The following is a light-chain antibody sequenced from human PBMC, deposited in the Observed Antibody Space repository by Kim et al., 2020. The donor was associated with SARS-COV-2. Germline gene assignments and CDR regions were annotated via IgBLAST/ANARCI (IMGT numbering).Light chain of an antibody. CDR2: EDD. Sequence: GNTVPISCPRSGGNIADNYVQWYQQRPDSAPTIVIYEDDQRPSGVPDRFSGSIDSSSSSASLTISGLKTEDEADYYCQSYDISNVIFGGGTQLTVL. V-gene: IGLV6-57*03. J-gene: IGLJ2*01. CDR3: QSYDISNVI. CDR1: GGNIADNY.